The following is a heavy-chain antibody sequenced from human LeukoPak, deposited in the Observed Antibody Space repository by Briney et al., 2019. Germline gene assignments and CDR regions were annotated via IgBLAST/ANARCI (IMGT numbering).Heavy chain of an antibody. CDR3: ARDSSGWSVYYYYYMDV. J-gene: IGHJ6*03. Sequence: ASVKVSCKASGYTFTSYDINWVRQATGQGLEWMGWMNPNSGNTGYAQKFQGRVTMTRNTSISTAYMELRSLRSDDTAVYYCARDSSGWSVYYYYYMDVWGKGTTVTISS. V-gene: IGHV1-8*01. CDR1: GYTFTSYD. CDR2: MNPNSGNT. D-gene: IGHD6-19*01.